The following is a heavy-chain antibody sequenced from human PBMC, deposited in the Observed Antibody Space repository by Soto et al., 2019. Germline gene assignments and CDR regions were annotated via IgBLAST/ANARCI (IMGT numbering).Heavy chain of an antibody. CDR1: GFTLNTYG. V-gene: IGHV3-30*18. D-gene: IGHD6-6*01. CDR2: ISYDGSHE. Sequence: QVQLVESGGGVVQPGRSLRLSCVASGFTLNTYGMHWVRQAPGKGLEWVALISYDGSHEYYADSVKGRFTISRGISKNTLFLQMNSLRPEDTAVYYCAKEMFPRTVLDSSSPWGDAWGQGTLVTVSS. CDR3: AKEMFPRTVLDSSSPWGDA. J-gene: IGHJ5*02.